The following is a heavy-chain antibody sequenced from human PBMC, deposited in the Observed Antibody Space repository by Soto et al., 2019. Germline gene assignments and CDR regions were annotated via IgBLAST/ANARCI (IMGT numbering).Heavy chain of an antibody. D-gene: IGHD2-21*01. CDR1: GYTCTSYG. CDR2: ISAYNGNT. CDR3: ARLHGSGDLGYYYYYGMDV. J-gene: IGHJ6*02. V-gene: IGHV1-18*04. Sequence: QVQLVQTGAEVKKPGASVKVSCKASGYTCTSYGISWVRQAPGQGVEWMGWISAYNGNTNYAQKLQGRVTMTTDTSTRTAYLELRSLRSDDTAVYYCARLHGSGDLGYYYYYGMDVWGQGTTVTVSS.